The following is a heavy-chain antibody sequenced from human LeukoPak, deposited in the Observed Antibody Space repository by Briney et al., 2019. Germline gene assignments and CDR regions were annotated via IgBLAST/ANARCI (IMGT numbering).Heavy chain of an antibody. CDR1: GGSFSGHY. D-gene: IGHD3-16*01. Sequence: SETLSLTCAVYGGSFSGHYWTWTRQPPGKGLQWVGEVNDRGSTNYNPSLKSRLTISEDKSKKQFSLRLPSVTAADTAVYYCARGGVSGRFGYYYYYMDVWGKGTTVTVSS. CDR3: ARGGVSGRFGYYYYYMDV. CDR2: VNDRGST. V-gene: IGHV4-34*01. J-gene: IGHJ6*03.